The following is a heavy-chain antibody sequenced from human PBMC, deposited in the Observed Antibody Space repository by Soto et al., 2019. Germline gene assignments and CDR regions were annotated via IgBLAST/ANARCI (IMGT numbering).Heavy chain of an antibody. V-gene: IGHV5-10-1*01. D-gene: IGHD1-26*01. J-gene: IGHJ3*02. Sequence: PRESLKISRKGSGYSFTSYWISWVRQMPGESLEWRGRIDPSDSYTNYSPSFQGDVTISADKSISTAYLQWSSLKASDTAMYYCARRGTQYSGSPDDAFDIWGQGTMVTVSS. CDR3: ARRGTQYSGSPDDAFDI. CDR1: GYSFTSYW. CDR2: IDPSDSYT.